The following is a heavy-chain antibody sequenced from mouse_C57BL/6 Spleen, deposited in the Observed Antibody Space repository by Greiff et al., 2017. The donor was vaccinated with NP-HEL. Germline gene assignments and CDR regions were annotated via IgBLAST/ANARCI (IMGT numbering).Heavy chain of an antibody. CDR1: GYTFTSYW. J-gene: IGHJ2*01. CDR2: IHPNSGST. Sequence: QVQLKQPGAELVKPGASVKLSCKASGYTFTSYWMHWVKQRPGQGLEWIGMIHPNSGSTNYNEKFKSKATLTVDKSSSTAYMQLSSLTSEDSAVYYCARGWSPLFDYWGQGTTLTVSS. CDR3: ARGWSPLFDY. D-gene: IGHD2-3*01. V-gene: IGHV1-64*01.